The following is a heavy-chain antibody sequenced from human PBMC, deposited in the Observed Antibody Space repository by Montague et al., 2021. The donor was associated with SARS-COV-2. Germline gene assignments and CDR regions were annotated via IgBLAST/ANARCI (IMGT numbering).Heavy chain of an antibody. CDR2: IIHSGST. CDR3: ARGARQGYGCRLGSFDS. Sequence: SETLSLTCAVSGGSFSGYYWNWIRQPPGKGLEWIGEIIHSGSTNYNPSLKSRVTMSVDTSKNQFSLKLSSVTAADTAVYYCARGARQGYGCRLGSFDSWDQGTLVTVSS. D-gene: IGHD3-10*01. V-gene: IGHV4-34*01. J-gene: IGHJ4*02. CDR1: GGSFSGYY.